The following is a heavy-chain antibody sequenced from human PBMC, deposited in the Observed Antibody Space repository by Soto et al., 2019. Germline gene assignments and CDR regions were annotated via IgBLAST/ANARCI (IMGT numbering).Heavy chain of an antibody. D-gene: IGHD4-4*01. CDR2: ISAYNGNT. CDR3: ARDSYQYQGATEYYYYYYGMDV. V-gene: IGHV1-18*01. CDR1: GYTFTSYG. J-gene: IGHJ6*02. Sequence: ASVKVSCKASGYTFTSYGISWVRQAPGQGLEWMGWISAYNGNTNYAQKLQGRVTMTTDTSTSTAYMELRSLRSDDTAVYYCARDSYQYQGATEYYYYYYGMDVWGQGTTVTVSS.